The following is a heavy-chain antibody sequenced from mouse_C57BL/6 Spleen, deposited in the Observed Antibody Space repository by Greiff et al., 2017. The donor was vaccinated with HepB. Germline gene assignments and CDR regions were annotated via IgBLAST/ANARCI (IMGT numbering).Heavy chain of an antibody. J-gene: IGHJ2*01. V-gene: IGHV5-16*01. CDR2: INYDGSST. CDR1: GFTFSDYY. D-gene: IGHD2-2*01. CDR3: ARDNGYAHFDY. Sequence: EVMLVESEGGLVQPGSSMKLSCTASGFTFSDYYMAWVRQVPEKGLEWVANINYDGSSTYYLDSLKSRFIISRDNAKNILYLQMSSLKSEDTATYYCARDNGYAHFDYWGQGTTLTVSS.